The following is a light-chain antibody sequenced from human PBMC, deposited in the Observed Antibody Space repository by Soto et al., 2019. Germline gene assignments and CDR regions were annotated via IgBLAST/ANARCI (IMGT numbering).Light chain of an antibody. CDR3: LQTDSVPYT. J-gene: IGKJ2*01. CDR1: QSVSSN. CDR2: GAS. V-gene: IGKV3-15*01. Sequence: EIVMTQSPATLSVSPGERATLSCRASQSVSSNLAWYQQKPGQAPSLLIYGASARATGIPARFSGSGSGTEFTLTISSLQSEDFTSYFCLQTDSVPYTFGQGT.